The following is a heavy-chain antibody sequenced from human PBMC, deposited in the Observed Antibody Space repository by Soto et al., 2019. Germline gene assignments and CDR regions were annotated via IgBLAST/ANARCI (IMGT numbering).Heavy chain of an antibody. D-gene: IGHD3-3*01. CDR2: ISGYNGNT. J-gene: IGHJ6*02. V-gene: IGHV1-18*04. Sequence: VASVKVSCKASGYTFINYGISWVRQAPGQGLEWMGWISGYNGNTKYAEKFQGRVTVTTDTSTSTAYMELRSLRSDDTAVYYCEREGAGITIFGVVPLYGMDVRGQGPTVPVSS. CDR3: EREGAGITIFGVVPLYGMDV. CDR1: GYTFINYG.